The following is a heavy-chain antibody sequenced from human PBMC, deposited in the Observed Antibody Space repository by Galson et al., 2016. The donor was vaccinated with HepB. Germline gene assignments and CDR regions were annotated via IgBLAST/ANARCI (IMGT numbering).Heavy chain of an antibody. D-gene: IGHD5-12*01. CDR3: ARGYSGYDSYLDY. J-gene: IGHJ4*02. CDR2: ISAYNGNT. Sequence: SVKVSCKASGYIFNSFGISWVRQAPGQGLEWMGWISAYNGNTNYAQRLQGSVTMTTDTSTSPAYMEPRSLRSVDTAVYYWARGYSGYDSYLDYWGQGTLVTVSS. V-gene: IGHV1-18*01. CDR1: GYIFNSFG.